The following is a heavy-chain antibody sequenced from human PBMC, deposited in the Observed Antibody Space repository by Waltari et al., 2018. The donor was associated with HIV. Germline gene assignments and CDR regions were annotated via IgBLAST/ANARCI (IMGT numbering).Heavy chain of an antibody. J-gene: IGHJ6*02. V-gene: IGHV1-2*02. CDR3: ARDPRYSSSWYYYYGMDV. Sequence: QVQLVQSGAEVKKPGASVKVSCKASGYTFTGYYMHWVRQAPGQGLEWMGWINPNSGGTNYAQKFQGRVTMTRDTSISTAYMELSRLRSDDTAVYYCARDPRYSSSWYYYYGMDVWGQGTTVTVSS. CDR1: GYTFTGYY. D-gene: IGHD6-13*01. CDR2: INPNSGGT.